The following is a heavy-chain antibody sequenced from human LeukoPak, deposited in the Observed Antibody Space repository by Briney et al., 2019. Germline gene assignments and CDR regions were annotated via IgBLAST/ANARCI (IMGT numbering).Heavy chain of an antibody. CDR3: AKTAVGYCSGGSCYTPIDY. V-gene: IGHV3-23*01. Sequence: GGSLRLSCAASGFTFSSYAMSWVRQAPGKGLEWVSAISGSGGSTYYADSVKGRSTISRDNSKNTLYLQMNSLRAEDTAVYYCAKTAVGYCSGGSCYTPIDYWGQGTLVTVSS. CDR1: GFTFSSYA. J-gene: IGHJ4*02. D-gene: IGHD2-15*01. CDR2: ISGSGGST.